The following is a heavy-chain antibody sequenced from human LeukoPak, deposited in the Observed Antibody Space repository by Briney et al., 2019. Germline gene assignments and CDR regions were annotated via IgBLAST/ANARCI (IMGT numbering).Heavy chain of an antibody. CDR1: GGSLNTGDYY. D-gene: IGHD3-10*01. J-gene: IGHJ4*02. CDR2: IYYSGST. CDR3: AGGHMVRGVIMGFFGFDH. V-gene: IGHV4-30-4*01. Sequence: SETLSLTCNVSGGSLNTGDYYWAWIRQSPGKGLEWMGYIYYSGSTYYNPSLQSRLTISLDTSKNQFSLKLSSVTAEDTAVYCCAGGHMVRGVIMGFFGFDHWGQGTLATVSS.